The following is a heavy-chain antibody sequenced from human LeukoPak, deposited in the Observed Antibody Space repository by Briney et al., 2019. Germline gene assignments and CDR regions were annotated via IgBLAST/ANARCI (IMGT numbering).Heavy chain of an antibody. J-gene: IGHJ6*03. CDR2: IYTSGST. CDR1: GYSINGAYY. V-gene: IGHV4-61*02. Sequence: SETLSLTCAVSGYSINGAYYWSWIRQPAGKGLEWIGRIYTSGSTNYNPSLKSRVTISVDTSKNQFSLKLSSVTAADTAVYYCSAVVVPATKQKSDYYYYMDVWGKGTTVTVSS. D-gene: IGHD2-2*01. CDR3: SAVVVPATKQKSDYYYYMDV.